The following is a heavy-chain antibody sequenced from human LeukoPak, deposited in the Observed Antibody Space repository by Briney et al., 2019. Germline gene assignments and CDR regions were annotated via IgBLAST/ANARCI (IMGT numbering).Heavy chain of an antibody. CDR3: ARDRYDSRGTDAFDI. Sequence: ASVKVSCKASGYTFTGYYMHWVRQAPGQGLEWMGWINPNSGGTNYAQKFQGRVTMTRDTSISTAYMELSRLRSDDTAVYYCARDRYDSRGTDAFDIWGQGTMVTVSS. CDR2: INPNSGGT. J-gene: IGHJ3*02. D-gene: IGHD3-22*01. V-gene: IGHV1-2*02. CDR1: GYTFTGYY.